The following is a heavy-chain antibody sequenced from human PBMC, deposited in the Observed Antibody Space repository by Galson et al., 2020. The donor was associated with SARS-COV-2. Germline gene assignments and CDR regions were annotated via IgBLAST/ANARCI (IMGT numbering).Heavy chain of an antibody. CDR2: ISGSGGST. V-gene: IGHV3-23*01. Sequence: GESLKISCAASGFTFSSYAMSWVRQAPGKGLEWVSTISGSGGSTYYADPVKGRFTISRDNSKNTLYLQINSLRAEDTAVYYCAKTPPGGTIFGVVMISVFFQHWGQGTLVTVSS. CDR3: AKTPPGGTIFGVVMISVFFQH. D-gene: IGHD3-3*01. CDR1: GFTFSSYA. J-gene: IGHJ1*01.